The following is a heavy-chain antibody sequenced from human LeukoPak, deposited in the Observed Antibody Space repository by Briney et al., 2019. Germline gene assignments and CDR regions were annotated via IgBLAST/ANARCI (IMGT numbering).Heavy chain of an antibody. J-gene: IGHJ4*02. V-gene: IGHV4-59*01. CDR2: IYYSGST. CDR3: ARGGVEWEQPDY. Sequence: SETLSLTCTVSGGSISSYYWSWIRQPPGKGLEWIGYIYYSGSTNYNPSLKSRVTISVDTSKNQFSLKLSSVTAADTAVYYCARGGVEWEQPDYWGQGTLVTVSS. D-gene: IGHD1-26*01. CDR1: GGSISSYY.